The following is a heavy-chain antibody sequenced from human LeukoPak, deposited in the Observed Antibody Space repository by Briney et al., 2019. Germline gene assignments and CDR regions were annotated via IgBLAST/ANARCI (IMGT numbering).Heavy chain of an antibody. D-gene: IGHD3-10*01. CDR1: GFTLSSYA. CDR2: ISVSGNT. Sequence: GGSLRLSCAASGFTLSSYAMSWVRQGPGKGLEWVSAISVSGNTYHADSVKGRFTISRDNSKNTLYLQMNSLRAEDTAVYYCARDSFIMVRGVIISSWFDPWGQGTLVTVSS. J-gene: IGHJ5*02. CDR3: ARDSFIMVRGVIISSWFDP. V-gene: IGHV3-23*01.